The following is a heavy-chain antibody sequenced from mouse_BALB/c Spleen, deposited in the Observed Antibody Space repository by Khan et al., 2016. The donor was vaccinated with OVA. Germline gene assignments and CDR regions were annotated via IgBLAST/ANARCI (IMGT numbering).Heavy chain of an antibody. Sequence: QVQLQQSWPEMVRPGVSVTISCLGSGYSFTDFAMYWVKQSHAVSLVCTRLISIYSGSTTFNPTFKVKVTMSVDKSSCAPFMELSRLSPVDSAIYYCARPAYDGYYDNWGKGTALSVSS. J-gene: IGHJ2*01. CDR1: GYSFTDFA. CDR3: ARPAYDGYYDN. V-gene: IGHV1S137*01. CDR2: ISIYSGST. D-gene: IGHD2-3*01.